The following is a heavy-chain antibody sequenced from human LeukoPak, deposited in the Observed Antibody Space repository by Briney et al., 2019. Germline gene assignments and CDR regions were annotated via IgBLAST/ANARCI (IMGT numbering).Heavy chain of an antibody. V-gene: IGHV4-59*01. CDR1: GGSINSYY. CDR3: ARGLAAAGTSYFDY. Sequence: PSETLSLTCTVSGGSINSYYWSWIRQPPGKGLEWIGYIYYSGSTNYNPSLKSRVTISVDTSMNQFSLKLSSVTAADTAVYYCARGLAAAGTSYFDYWGRGALVTVSS. CDR2: IYYSGST. D-gene: IGHD6-13*01. J-gene: IGHJ4*02.